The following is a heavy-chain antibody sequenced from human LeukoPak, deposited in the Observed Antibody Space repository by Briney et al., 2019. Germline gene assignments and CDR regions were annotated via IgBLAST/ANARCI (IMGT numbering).Heavy chain of an antibody. CDR1: GFTVSNNY. CDR3: AREYYGMDV. J-gene: IGHJ6*02. CDR2: IYSGGST. V-gene: IGHV3-53*01. Sequence: PGGSLRLSCAASGFTVSNNYMNWVRQAPGKGLEWVSVIYSGGSTYYADSVKGRFTISRDNSKNTLFLQMNSLGAEDTAVYYCAREYYGMDVWGQGTTVTVSS.